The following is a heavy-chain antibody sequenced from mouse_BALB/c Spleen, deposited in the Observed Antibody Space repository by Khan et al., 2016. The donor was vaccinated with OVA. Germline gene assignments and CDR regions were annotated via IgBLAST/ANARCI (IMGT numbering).Heavy chain of an antibody. D-gene: IGHD1-1*01. CDR2: IYPGSANT. CDR3: AGSTVVTTRDALDY. Sequence: QVQLKQSGPELVKPGASVKISCKAAGYTFTDYYINWVKQKPGQGLEWIGWIYPGSANTKYNEKFKGKATLTVDTSSSTAYMQLSSLTSEDTAVYFCAGSTVVTTRDALDYWGQGTSVTVSS. V-gene: IGHV1-84*02. CDR1: GYTFTDYY. J-gene: IGHJ4*01.